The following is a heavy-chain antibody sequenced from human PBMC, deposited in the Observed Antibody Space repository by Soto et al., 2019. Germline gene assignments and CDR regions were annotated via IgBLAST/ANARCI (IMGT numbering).Heavy chain of an antibody. V-gene: IGHV3-49*03. CDR2: IRSKAYGGTT. J-gene: IGHJ3*02. Sequence: GGSLRLSCTASGFTFGVYAMSWFHQAPGKGLEWVGFIRSKAYGGTTEYAASVKGRFTISRDDSKSIAYLQMNSLKTEDTAVYYCTRMVITNPIAAAGTDAFDIWGQGTMVTVSS. CDR1: GFTFGVYA. D-gene: IGHD6-13*01. CDR3: TRMVITNPIAAAGTDAFDI.